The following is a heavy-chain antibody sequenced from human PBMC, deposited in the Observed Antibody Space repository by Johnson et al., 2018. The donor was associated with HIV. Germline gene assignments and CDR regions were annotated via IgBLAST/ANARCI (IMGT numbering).Heavy chain of an antibody. CDR3: ARRRQGSASYSDPFDI. Sequence: MQLVESGGGLVQPGGSLRLSCAASGFTFSSYDMHWVRQVTGKNLEWVSAIGVAGDTYYAGSVRGRFTISRENAKNSFYLQMNDLRVGDTAVFYCARRRQGSASYSDPFDIWGQGTMVTVSS. J-gene: IGHJ3*02. CDR1: GFTFSSYD. CDR2: IGVAGDT. D-gene: IGHD2-15*01. V-gene: IGHV3-13*01.